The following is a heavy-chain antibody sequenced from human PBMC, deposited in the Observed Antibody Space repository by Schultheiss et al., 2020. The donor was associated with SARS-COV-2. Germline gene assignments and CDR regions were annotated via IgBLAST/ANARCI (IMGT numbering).Heavy chain of an antibody. Sequence: SQTLSLTCAVYGGSFSGYYWSWIRQPPGEGLEWIGEINHSGSTNYNPSLKSRVTISVDTSKNQFSLKLSSVTAADTSLYYCARSFQLILPQASWFDPWGQGTLVTVSS. D-gene: IGHD3/OR15-3a*01. CDR1: GGSFSGYY. CDR2: INHSGST. J-gene: IGHJ5*02. V-gene: IGHV4-34*01. CDR3: ARSFQLILPQASWFDP.